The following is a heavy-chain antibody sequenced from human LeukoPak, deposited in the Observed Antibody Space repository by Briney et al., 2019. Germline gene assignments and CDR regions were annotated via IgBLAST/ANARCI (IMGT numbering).Heavy chain of an antibody. CDR3: ASIREYDFWSGCPGLRHYYYYYGMDV. D-gene: IGHD3-3*01. CDR2: INHSGST. CDR1: GGSFSGYY. J-gene: IGHJ6*02. V-gene: IGHV4-34*01. Sequence: PSETLSLTCAVYGGSFSGYYWSWIRQPPGKGLEWIGEINHSGSTNYNPSLKRRVTISVDTSKNQFSLKLSSVTAADTAVYYCASIREYDFWSGCPGLRHYYYYYGMDVWGQGTTVTVSS.